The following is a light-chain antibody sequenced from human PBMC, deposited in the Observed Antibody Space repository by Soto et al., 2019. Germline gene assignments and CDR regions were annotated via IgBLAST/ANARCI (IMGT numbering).Light chain of an antibody. CDR1: SSNVGKNF. CDR3: GTWDSSLTIGVI. CDR2: DNQ. V-gene: IGLV1-51*01. J-gene: IGLJ2*01. Sequence: QSVLTQPPSVSAAPGQTVSISCSGSSSNVGKNFVSWYQHLPGKAPKLLIYDNQKRPSGIPDRFSASKSGTLATLDITGLQTGDEADYYCGTWDSSLTIGVIFGGGTKLTVL.